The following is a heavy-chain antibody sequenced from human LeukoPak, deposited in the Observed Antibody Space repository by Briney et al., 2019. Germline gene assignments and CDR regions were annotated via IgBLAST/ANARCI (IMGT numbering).Heavy chain of an antibody. V-gene: IGHV4-34*01. D-gene: IGHD6-6*01. CDR3: ARATSIAARRGYYYYTGV. J-gene: IGHJ6*03. Sequence: SETLSLTCAVYGGSFSGYYWSWIRQPPGKGLEWIGEINHSGSTNYNPSLKSRVTISVDTSKNQFSLKLSSVTAADTAVYYCARATSIAARRGYYYYTGVCGKGTTVTVSS. CDR1: GGSFSGYY. CDR2: INHSGST.